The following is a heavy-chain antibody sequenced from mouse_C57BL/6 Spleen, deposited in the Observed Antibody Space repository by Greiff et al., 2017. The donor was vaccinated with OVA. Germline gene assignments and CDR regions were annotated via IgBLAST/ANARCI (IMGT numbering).Heavy chain of an antibody. CDR2: ISNGGGST. D-gene: IGHD4-1*01. J-gene: IGHJ4*01. CDR1: GFTFSDYY. Sequence: EVQLVESGGGLVQPGGSLKLSCAASGFTFSDYYMYWVRQTPEKRLEWVAYISNGGGSTYSPDTVKGRFTISRDNAKNTLYLQMSRLKSEDTAMYYCARGNWDYAMDYWGQGTSVTVSS. V-gene: IGHV5-12*01. CDR3: ARGNWDYAMDY.